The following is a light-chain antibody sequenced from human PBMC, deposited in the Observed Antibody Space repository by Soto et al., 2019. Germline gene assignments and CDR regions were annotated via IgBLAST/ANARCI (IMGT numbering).Light chain of an antibody. CDR2: KAS. V-gene: IGKV1-5*03. J-gene: IGKJ4*01. CDR3: QQYNSYSLT. CDR1: QSISSW. Sequence: DIQMAQSPSTLSASVGDRVTITCRASQSISSWLAWYQQKPGKAPKLLIYKASSLESGVPSRFSGSGSGTEFTLTISSLQPDDFATYYCQQYNSYSLTFGGGTKVEIK.